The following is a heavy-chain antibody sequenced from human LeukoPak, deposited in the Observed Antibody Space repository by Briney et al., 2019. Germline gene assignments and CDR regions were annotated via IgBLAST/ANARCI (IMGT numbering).Heavy chain of an antibody. D-gene: IGHD6-19*01. CDR3: VHSWVPDSSGWYGGVDY. J-gene: IGHJ4*02. V-gene: IGHV2-5*04. CDR1: GFSLSSSAVC. CDR2: IYRNDNK. Sequence: SGPTLVKPTQTLTLTCTFSGFSLSSSAVCVGWIRQTPGKALEWLALIYRNDNKRYSPSLKSRLTITEDTSKNQVVLTMTNMDPVDTGTYYCVHSWVPDSSGWYGGVDYWGQGTLVTVSS.